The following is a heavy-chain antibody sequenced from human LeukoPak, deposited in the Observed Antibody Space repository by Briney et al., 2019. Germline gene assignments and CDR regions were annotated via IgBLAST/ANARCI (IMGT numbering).Heavy chain of an antibody. CDR1: GFTFSSYA. CDR2: ISSNGGST. J-gene: IGHJ4*02. D-gene: IGHD3-3*02. Sequence: GGSLRLSCAASGFTFSSYAMHWVRQAPGKGLEYVSAISSNGGSTYYANSVMGRFTISRDNSKNTLYLQMGSLRAEDMAVYYCARDSRLAGSDYWGQGTLMTVSS. V-gene: IGHV3-64*01. CDR3: ARDSRLAGSDY.